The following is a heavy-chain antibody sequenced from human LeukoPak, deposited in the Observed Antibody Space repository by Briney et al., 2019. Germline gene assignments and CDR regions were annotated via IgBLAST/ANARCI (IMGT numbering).Heavy chain of an antibody. V-gene: IGHV4-61*02. CDR3: ATTGRLVAPI. Sequence: PSGALSLTCIVSGGSLSSGSYYGSWIRQPAGEGLVWIGRIYTSASTNYNPSLKSRVTISVDTAKNQPSLKVRAVTAADTAVYYCATTGRLVAPIWGQGTMVTVSS. J-gene: IGHJ3*02. CDR2: IYTSAST. CDR1: GGSLSSGSYY. D-gene: IGHD5-12*01.